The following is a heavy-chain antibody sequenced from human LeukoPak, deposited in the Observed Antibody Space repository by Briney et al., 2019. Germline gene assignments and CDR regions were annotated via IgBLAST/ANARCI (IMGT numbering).Heavy chain of an antibody. CDR2: ISGGGGST. V-gene: IGHV3-23*01. Sequence: GSLRLSCAASGFSFSSYAMSWVRQAPGKGLEWVSGISGGGGSTFDADSVKGRFTISRDNSKNTLYLQMNSLRADDTAVYYCAKRGGTESFYYYYYMDVWGKGTTVTVSS. CDR3: AKRGGTESFYYYYYMDV. J-gene: IGHJ6*03. D-gene: IGHD2-15*01. CDR1: GFSFSSYA.